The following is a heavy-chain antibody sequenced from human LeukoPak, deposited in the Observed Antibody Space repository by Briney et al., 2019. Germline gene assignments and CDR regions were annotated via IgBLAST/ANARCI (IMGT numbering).Heavy chain of an antibody. CDR2: IYTSGST. Sequence: SETLSLTCTVSGVSISSGGYYWSWIRQPAGKGLEWIGRIYTSGSTNYNPSLKSRVTISVDTSKNQFSLKLSSVTAADTAVYYCAWDFQHWGQGTLVTVSS. D-gene: IGHD7-27*01. CDR1: GVSISSGGYY. V-gene: IGHV4-61*02. CDR3: AWDFQH. J-gene: IGHJ1*01.